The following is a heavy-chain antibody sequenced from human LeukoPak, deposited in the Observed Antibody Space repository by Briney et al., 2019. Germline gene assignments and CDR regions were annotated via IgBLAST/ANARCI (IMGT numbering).Heavy chain of an antibody. V-gene: IGHV1-58*02. Sequence: SVKVSCKASGFTFTSSAMQWGRQARGQRLEWIGWIVVGSGNTNYAQKFQERVTITRDMSTSTAYMELSSLRSEDTAVYYCAAVPGYYYDSSGLGYWGQGTLVTVSS. CDR1: GFTFTSSA. CDR3: AAVPGYYYDSSGLGY. J-gene: IGHJ4*02. CDR2: IVVGSGNT. D-gene: IGHD3-22*01.